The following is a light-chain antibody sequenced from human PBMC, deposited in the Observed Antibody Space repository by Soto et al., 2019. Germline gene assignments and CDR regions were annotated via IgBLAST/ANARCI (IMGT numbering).Light chain of an antibody. CDR1: QSLLQSNGYSY. CDR3: MQALETPYS. CDR2: LGS. V-gene: IGKV2-28*01. Sequence: DIVMTQSPLPLPVTPGGPASISCRSSQSLLQSNGYSYVDWYLQKPGQSPQLLIFLGSNRATGDHDRFSGSGSGTDFTLKVKGVEAVDVGTYYYMQALETPYSFGEGTMLEIK. J-gene: IGKJ2*01.